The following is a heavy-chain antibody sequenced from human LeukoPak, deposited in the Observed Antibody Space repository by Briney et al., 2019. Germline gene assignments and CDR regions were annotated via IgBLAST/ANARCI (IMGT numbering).Heavy chain of an antibody. J-gene: IGHJ4*02. V-gene: IGHV1-18*04. D-gene: IGHD1-26*01. CDR2: ISAYNGNT. CDR1: GYTFTDYY. CDR3: ARGWHSGSYATDY. Sequence: ASVKVSCKASGYTFTDYYMHWVRQAPGQGLEWMGWISAYNGNTNYAQKLQGRVTMTTDTSTSTAYMELRSLRSDDTAVYYCARGWHSGSYATDYWGQGTLVTVSS.